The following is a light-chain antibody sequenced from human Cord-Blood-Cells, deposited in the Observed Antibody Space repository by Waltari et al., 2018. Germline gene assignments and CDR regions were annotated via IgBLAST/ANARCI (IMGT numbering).Light chain of an antibody. CDR1: QSVLYSSNNEND. CDR3: QQYYSTPYT. Sequence: DIVMTQSPDSLAVSLGERTTINCKSSQSVLYSSNNENDLAWYKQKPGQPPKRLTYWASTRESGFPERFSVSGSGTDFTLTISSLQAEDVAVYYFQQYYSTPYTLRQGTKLEIK. J-gene: IGKJ2*01. CDR2: WAS. V-gene: IGKV4-1*01.